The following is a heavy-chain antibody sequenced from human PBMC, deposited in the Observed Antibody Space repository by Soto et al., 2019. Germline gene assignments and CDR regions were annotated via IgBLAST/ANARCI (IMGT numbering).Heavy chain of an antibody. Sequence: SETLSLTCTVSGASISYGGFSWSWIRQSPGKGLEWIGYISHLENTYFHPSFKSRLTMSIDRSRNQFSLNLSSVTAADRAVYYCVRGGGYDPFDYWGQGVLVTVSSGRSNWFGPWAPGTLVTVSS. CDR1: GASISYGGFS. CDR3: VRGGGYDPFDYWGQGVLVTVSSGRSNWFGP. CDR2: ISHLENT. V-gene: IGHV4-30-2*06. D-gene: IGHD5-12*01. J-gene: IGHJ5*02.